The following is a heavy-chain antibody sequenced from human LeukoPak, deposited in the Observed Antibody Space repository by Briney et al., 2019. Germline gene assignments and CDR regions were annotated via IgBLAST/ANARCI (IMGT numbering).Heavy chain of an antibody. CDR3: ARDRGVRYCSGGSCYSDY. D-gene: IGHD2-15*01. V-gene: IGHV3-23*01. J-gene: IGHJ4*02. CDR2: ISGSGGST. Sequence: PGGSLRLSCAASGFTFSSYAMSWVRQAPGKGLEWVSAISGSGGSTYYADSVKGRFTISRDNSKNTLYLQMNSLRAEDTAVYYCARDRGVRYCSGGSCYSDYWGQGTLVTVSS. CDR1: GFTFSSYA.